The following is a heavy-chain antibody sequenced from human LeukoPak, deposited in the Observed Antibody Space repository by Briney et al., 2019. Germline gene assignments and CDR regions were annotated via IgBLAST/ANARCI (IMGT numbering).Heavy chain of an antibody. CDR1: GDSLCSGGVA. V-gene: IGHV6-1*01. Sequence: SQTLSLTCAISGDSLCSGGVAWNWVRQSPSRGLEWLGRTYYRSKWYNDYAVSVKSRITINSDTSKTQFSLQLSSVTPEDTAVYYCARGRNNAFDFWGQGTMVTVSS. J-gene: IGHJ3*01. CDR3: ARGRNNAFDF. D-gene: IGHD1/OR15-1a*01. CDR2: TYYRSKWYN.